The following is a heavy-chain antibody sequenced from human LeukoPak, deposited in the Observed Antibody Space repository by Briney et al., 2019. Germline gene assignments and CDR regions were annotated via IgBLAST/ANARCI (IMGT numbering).Heavy chain of an antibody. Sequence: SETLSLTCTVSGGSISSSSYYWGWIRQPPGKGLEWIGSIYYSGSTYYNPSLKSRVAISVDTSKNQFSLKLSSVTAADTAVYYCARDSRSDYYDSRIIDYWGQGTLVTVSS. V-gene: IGHV4-39*07. D-gene: IGHD3-22*01. CDR3: ARDSRSDYYDSRIIDY. J-gene: IGHJ4*02. CDR2: IYYSGST. CDR1: GGSISSSSYY.